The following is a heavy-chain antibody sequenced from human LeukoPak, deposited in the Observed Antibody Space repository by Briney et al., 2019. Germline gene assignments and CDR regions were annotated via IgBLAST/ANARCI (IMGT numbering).Heavy chain of an antibody. J-gene: IGHJ6*02. CDR2: IYSGGST. D-gene: IGHD3-9*01. CDR3: ASGYDILTGYLLYGMDV. Sequence: GGSLRLSCAASGFTVSSNYMSWVRQAPGKGLKWVSVIYSGGSTYYADSVKGRFTISRDNSKNTLYLQMNSLRAEDTAVYYCASGYDILTGYLLYGMDVWGQGTTVTVSS. V-gene: IGHV3-66*01. CDR1: GFTVSSNY.